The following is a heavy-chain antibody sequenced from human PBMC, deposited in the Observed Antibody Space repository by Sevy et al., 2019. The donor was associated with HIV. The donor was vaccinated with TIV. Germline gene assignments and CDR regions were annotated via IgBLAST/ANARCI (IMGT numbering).Heavy chain of an antibody. CDR1: GFTFSSYG. Sequence: GGSLRLSCAASGFTFSSYGMHWVRQAPGKGLEWVAVISYDGSNKYYAHSVKGRFTISRDNSKNTLYLQMNSLRAEDTAVYYCAKDGYDSSAHDYWGQGTLVTVSS. J-gene: IGHJ4*02. D-gene: IGHD3-22*01. V-gene: IGHV3-30*18. CDR3: AKDGYDSSAHDY. CDR2: ISYDGSNK.